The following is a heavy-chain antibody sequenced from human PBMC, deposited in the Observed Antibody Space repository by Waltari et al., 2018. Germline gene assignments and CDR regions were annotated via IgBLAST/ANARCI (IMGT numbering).Heavy chain of an antibody. Sequence: RLQLQESGPGLLTPSETLSLTCTVSGGPITMRNSFWGWIRQPPGKGLEWIGSINHSGNTYYNPSLKNGVTISVDRSKNQFSLKVNSVTAADTAVYYCVRDRERVALLNWFDPWGQGTLVTVSS. D-gene: IGHD2-15*01. CDR1: GGPITMRNSF. CDR2: INHSGNT. J-gene: IGHJ5*02. V-gene: IGHV4-39*06. CDR3: VRDRERVALLNWFDP.